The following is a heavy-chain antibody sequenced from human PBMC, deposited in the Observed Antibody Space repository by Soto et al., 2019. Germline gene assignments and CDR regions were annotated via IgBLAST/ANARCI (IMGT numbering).Heavy chain of an antibody. V-gene: IGHV4-34*01. CDR2: INHSGST. D-gene: IGHD2-2*02. Sequence: PSETLSLSCAVYGGSFSGYYWSWIRQPPGKGLEWIGEINHSGSTNYNPSLKSRVTISVDTSKNQFSLKLSSVTAADTAVYYCASTSPYILHQMDVWGKGTTVTVSS. CDR3: ASTSPYILHQMDV. CDR1: GGSFSGYY. J-gene: IGHJ6*04.